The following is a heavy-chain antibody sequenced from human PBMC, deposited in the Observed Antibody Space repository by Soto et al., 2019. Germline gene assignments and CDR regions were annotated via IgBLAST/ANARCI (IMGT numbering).Heavy chain of an antibody. V-gene: IGHV3-23*01. Sequence: PGGSLRLSCAASGFTFSSYAMSWVRQAPGKGLEWVSAISGSGGSTYYADSVKGRFTIPRDNSKNTLYLQMNSLRAEDTAVYYCASAAREYYYYGMDVWGQGTTVTVSS. CDR3: ASAAREYYYYGMDV. J-gene: IGHJ6*02. CDR1: GFTFSSYA. CDR2: ISGSGGST.